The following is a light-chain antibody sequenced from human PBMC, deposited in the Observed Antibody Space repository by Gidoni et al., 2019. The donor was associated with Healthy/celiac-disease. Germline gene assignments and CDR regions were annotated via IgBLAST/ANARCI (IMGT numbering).Light chain of an antibody. CDR3: QQYYSYPPLT. CDR1: QGISSY. CDR2: AAS. Sequence: AIRMTQSPSSFSASTGDRVTITCRASQGISSYLSWYPQKPGKAPKLLIYAASPLQSGVPSRFSGSGARTDFTLTISCLQSEDFATYYCQQYYSYPPLTFGQGTKLEIK. V-gene: IGKV1-8*01. J-gene: IGKJ2*01.